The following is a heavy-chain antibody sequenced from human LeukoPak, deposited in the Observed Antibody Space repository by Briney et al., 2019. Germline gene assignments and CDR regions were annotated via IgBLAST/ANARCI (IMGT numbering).Heavy chain of an antibody. Sequence: GGSLRLSCAASGFTFSSYGMHWVRQAPGKGLEWVAVISYDGSNKYYADSVKGRFTISRDNAKNSLYLQMNSLRAEDTAVYYCARDYGSGSYYNNWFDPWGQGTLVAVSS. D-gene: IGHD3-10*01. CDR1: GFTFSSYG. V-gene: IGHV3-30*03. J-gene: IGHJ5*02. CDR2: ISYDGSNK. CDR3: ARDYGSGSYYNNWFDP.